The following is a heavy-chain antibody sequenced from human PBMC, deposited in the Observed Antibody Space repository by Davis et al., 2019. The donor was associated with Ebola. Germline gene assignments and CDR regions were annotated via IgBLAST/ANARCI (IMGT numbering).Heavy chain of an antibody. V-gene: IGHV3-30-3*01. CDR2: ISYDGSNK. D-gene: IGHD3-10*01. Sequence: SLKISCAASGFTFSSYAMHWVRQAPGKGLEWVAVISYDGSNKYYADSVKGRFTISRDNSKNTLYLQMNSLRAEDTAVYYCARDEFMYYYYGMDVWGQGTTVTVSS. J-gene: IGHJ6*02. CDR3: ARDEFMYYYYGMDV. CDR1: GFTFSSYA.